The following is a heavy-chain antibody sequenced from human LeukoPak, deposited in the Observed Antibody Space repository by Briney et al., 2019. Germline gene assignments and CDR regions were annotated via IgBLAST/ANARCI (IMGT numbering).Heavy chain of an antibody. CDR2: IKTDGSSP. V-gene: IGHV3-74*03. D-gene: IGHD5-24*01. Sequence: GGPLRLSCAASGFTFTNYWVHWVRQAPGKGLVWVSRIKTDGSSPAYADSVKGRFTISRDNAKNTLYLQMNSLRAEDTAVYYCVTGKVEMATGLLDNWGQGTLVTVSS. CDR1: GFTFTNYW. J-gene: IGHJ4*03. CDR3: VTGKVEMATGLLDN.